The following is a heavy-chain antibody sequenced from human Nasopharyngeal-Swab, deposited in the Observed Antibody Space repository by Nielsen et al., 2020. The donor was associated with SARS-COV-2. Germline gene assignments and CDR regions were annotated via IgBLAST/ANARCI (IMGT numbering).Heavy chain of an antibody. CDR1: GDSVSSNTAA. Sequence: SQTLSLTCAISGDSVSSNTAAWSWIRQSPSRGLEWLGRTWYRSKWHYDCAESVKSRITINPDTTKNQFYLQLNSVTPEDTAVYYCARGSQGTRWSWGQGTLVTVSS. J-gene: IGHJ5*02. D-gene: IGHD2-15*01. V-gene: IGHV6-1*01. CDR2: TWYRSKWHY. CDR3: ARGSQGTRWS.